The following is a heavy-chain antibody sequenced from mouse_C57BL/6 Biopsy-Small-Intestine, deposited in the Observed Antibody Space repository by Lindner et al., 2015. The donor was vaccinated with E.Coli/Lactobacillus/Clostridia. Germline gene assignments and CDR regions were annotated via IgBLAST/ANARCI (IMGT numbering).Heavy chain of an antibody. CDR3: ARVGGIYYGDY. CDR1: GYTFTSYV. D-gene: IGHD2-13*01. Sequence: LQESGPELVKPGASLKMSCKASGYTFTSYVMYWVKQKPGQGLEWIGYINPYNDGTKYNEKFKGKATLTSDKSSSTAYMELSSLTSEDSAVYYCARVGGIYYGDYWGQGTLVTVSA. CDR2: INPYNDGT. V-gene: IGHV1-14*01. J-gene: IGHJ3*01.